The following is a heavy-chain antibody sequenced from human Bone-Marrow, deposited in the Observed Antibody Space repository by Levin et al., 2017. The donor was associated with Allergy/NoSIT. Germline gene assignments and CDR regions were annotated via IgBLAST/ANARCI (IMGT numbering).Heavy chain of an antibody. J-gene: IGHJ5*02. CDR2: ISSSGSTI. D-gene: IGHD4-17*01. CDR3: ARDSTVSNQAYNWFDP. Sequence: PGGSLRLSCAASGFTFSDYYMSWIRQAPGKGLEWVSYISSSGSTIYYADSVKGRFTISRDNAKNSLYLQMNSLRAEDTAVYYCARDSTVSNQAYNWFDPWGQGTLVTVSS. V-gene: IGHV3-11*01. CDR1: GFTFSDYY.